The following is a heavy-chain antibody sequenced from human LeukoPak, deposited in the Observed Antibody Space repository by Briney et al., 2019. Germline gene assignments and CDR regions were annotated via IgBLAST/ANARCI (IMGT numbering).Heavy chain of an antibody. Sequence: NPSETLSLTCTVSGGPISSYYWSWIRQPPGKGLEWIGYIYYSGSTNYNPSLKSRVTISVDTSKNQFSLKLSSVTAADTAVYYCARVIPPTDFDYWGQGTLVTVSS. J-gene: IGHJ4*02. CDR1: GGPISSYY. D-gene: IGHD3-16*01. CDR3: ARVIPPTDFDY. V-gene: IGHV4-59*01. CDR2: IYYSGST.